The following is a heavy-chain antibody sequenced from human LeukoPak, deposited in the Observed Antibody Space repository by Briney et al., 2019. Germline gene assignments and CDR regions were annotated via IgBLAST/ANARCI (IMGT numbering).Heavy chain of an antibody. CDR2: IRSKANSYAT. V-gene: IGHV3-73*01. CDR3: TSFPRGGSYYCDY. Sequence: SGGSLRLSCAASGFTFSGSAMHWVRQASGKGLEWVGRIRSKANSYATAYAASVKGRFTISRDDSKNTAYLQMNSLKTEDTAVYYCTSFPRGGSYYCDYWGQGTLVTVSS. CDR1: GFTFSGSA. J-gene: IGHJ4*02. D-gene: IGHD1-26*01.